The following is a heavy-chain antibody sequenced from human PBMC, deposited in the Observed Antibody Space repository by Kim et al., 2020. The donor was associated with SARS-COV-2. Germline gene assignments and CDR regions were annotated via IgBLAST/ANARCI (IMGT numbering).Heavy chain of an antibody. J-gene: IGHJ2*01. CDR2: IYTSGTT. CDR3: ARNFEL. V-gene: IGHV4-61*02. Sequence: SETLSLTCTVSGGSISSGSYFWSWIRQPAGKGLEWIGRIYTSGTTNYNPSLKSRVTILVDTSKNQFSLTLSSVTAADTAVYYCARNFELWGRGTLVTVSS. CDR1: GGSISSGSYF.